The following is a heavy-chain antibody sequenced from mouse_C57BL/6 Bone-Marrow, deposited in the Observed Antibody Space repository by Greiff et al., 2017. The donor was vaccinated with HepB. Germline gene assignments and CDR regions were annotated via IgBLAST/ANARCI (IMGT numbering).Heavy chain of an antibody. CDR2: IHPNSGST. CDR3: ARWVEGVAY. CDR1: GYTFTSYW. V-gene: IGHV1-64*01. Sequence: QVQLQQPGAELVKPGASVKLSCKASGYTFTSYWMHWVKQRPGQGLEWIGVIHPNSGSTNYNEKFKSKATLTVDKSSSTAYMQLSSLTSEDSAVYYCARWVEGVAYWGQGTLVTVSA. J-gene: IGHJ3*01. D-gene: IGHD1-1*02.